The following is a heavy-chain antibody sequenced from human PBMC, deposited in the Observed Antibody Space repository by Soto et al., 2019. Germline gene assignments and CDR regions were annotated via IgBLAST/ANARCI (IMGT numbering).Heavy chain of an antibody. J-gene: IGHJ5*02. D-gene: IGHD1-26*01. CDR1: GGTFSSYA. CDR3: ARGQEVGQASWFDP. V-gene: IGHV1-69*06. CDR2: IIPIFGTA. Sequence: QVQLVQSGAEVKKPGSSVKVYCKASGGTFSSYAISWVRQAPGQGLEWMGGIIPIFGTANYTQKFQGRVTITADKSTSTAYMELSSLRSEDTAGYYCARGQEVGQASWFDPRGKGTLVTVSS.